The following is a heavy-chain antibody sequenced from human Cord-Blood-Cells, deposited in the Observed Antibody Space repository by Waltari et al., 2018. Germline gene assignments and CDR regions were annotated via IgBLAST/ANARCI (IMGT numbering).Heavy chain of an antibody. Sequence: QVQLQESGPGLVKPSETLSLTCTVSGGSISSYYWRWIRQPPGKGLEWIGYIYYSGSTNYNPSLKSRVTISVDTSKNQFSLKLSSVTAADTAVYYCARVTGDDIWGQGTMVTVSS. CDR3: ARVTGDDI. CDR2: IYYSGST. CDR1: GGSISSYY. J-gene: IGHJ3*02. D-gene: IGHD7-27*01. V-gene: IGHV4-59*01.